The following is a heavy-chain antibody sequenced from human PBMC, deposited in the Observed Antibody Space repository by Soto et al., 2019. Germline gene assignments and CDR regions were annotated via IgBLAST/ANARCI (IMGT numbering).Heavy chain of an antibody. CDR1: GGTFSSYA. CDR2: IIPIFGTA. CDR3: ASQPGRAAAGPINYFAI. Sequence: SVKVSCKASGGTFSSYAISWVRQAPGHGLEWMGGIIPIFGTANYAQKFQGRVTITADESTSTAYMELSSLRSEDTAVYYCASQPGRAAAGPINYFAIWGQGTMVTVSS. V-gene: IGHV1-69*13. D-gene: IGHD6-13*01. J-gene: IGHJ3*02.